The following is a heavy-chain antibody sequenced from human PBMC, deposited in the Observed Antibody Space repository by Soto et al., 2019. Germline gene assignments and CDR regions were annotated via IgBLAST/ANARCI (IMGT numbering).Heavy chain of an antibody. D-gene: IGHD3-10*01. CDR1: GFTFSSYA. CDR3: AKDEWFGEPPYYYYGMDV. CDR2: ISGSGGST. Sequence: EVQLLESGGGLVQPGGSLRLSCAASGFTFSSYAMSWVRQAPGKGLEWVSAISGSGGSTYYADSVKGQFTISRDNSKNQLYLEMKSVRAENTAVYYCAKDEWFGEPPYYYYGMDVWGQGTTVTVSS. V-gene: IGHV3-23*01. J-gene: IGHJ6*02.